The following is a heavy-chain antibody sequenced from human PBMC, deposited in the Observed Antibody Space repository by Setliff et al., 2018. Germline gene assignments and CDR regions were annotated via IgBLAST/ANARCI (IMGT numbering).Heavy chain of an antibody. Sequence: SETLSLTCTVSGDSISDASIMAWIRQPPGKGLEFIGYVFYNPSLVSRATLSLDTSRNQFSLRLQSVTAADTAVYFCARDDPNHYDVSGYSVGYFDYWGLGTPVTVSS. CDR1: GDSISDASI. CDR3: ARDDPNHYDVSGYSVGYFDY. D-gene: IGHD3-22*01. J-gene: IGHJ4*02. CDR2: VF. V-gene: IGHV4-38-2*02.